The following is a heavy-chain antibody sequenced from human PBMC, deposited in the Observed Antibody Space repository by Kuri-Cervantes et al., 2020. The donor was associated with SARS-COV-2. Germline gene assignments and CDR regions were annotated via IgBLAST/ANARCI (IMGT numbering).Heavy chain of an antibody. J-gene: IGHJ4*02. CDR2: ISSSSSTI. CDR1: GFTFSSYA. CDR3: ARDNIVVVPAADKSDFDY. D-gene: IGHD2-2*01. V-gene: IGHV3-48*01. Sequence: GESLKISCAASGFTFSSYAMSWVRQAPGKGLEWVSYISSSSSTIYYADSVKGRFTISRDNAKNSPYLQMNSLRAEDTAVYYCARDNIVVVPAADKSDFDYWGQGTLVTVSS.